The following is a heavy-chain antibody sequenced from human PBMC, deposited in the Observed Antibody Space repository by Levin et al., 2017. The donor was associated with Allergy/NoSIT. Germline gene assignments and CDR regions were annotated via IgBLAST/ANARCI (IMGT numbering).Heavy chain of an antibody. Sequence: SGGSLRLSCAVSGSSISSGYYWGWIRQPPGKGLEWIGSIYHSGSTNYNPSLKSRVTISVDTSKNQFSLKLNSVTAADTAVYYCATIGQLTPAVIAHWGQGTLVTVSS. V-gene: IGHV4-38-2*01. CDR2: IYHSGST. J-gene: IGHJ4*02. D-gene: IGHD2-2*01. CDR3: ATIGQLTPAVIAH. CDR1: GSSISSGYY.